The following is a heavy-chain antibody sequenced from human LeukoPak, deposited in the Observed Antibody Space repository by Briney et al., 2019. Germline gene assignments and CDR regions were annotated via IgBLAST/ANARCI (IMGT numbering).Heavy chain of an antibody. J-gene: IGHJ6*02. D-gene: IGHD2-2*01. CDR3: ARAEDIVVVPAAMFSYYYYGMDV. Sequence: SGTLSLTCAVSGGSISSSNRWSWVRQPPGKGLEWIGEIYHSGSSNYNPSLKSRVTISVDKSKNQFSLKLSSVTAADTAVYYCARAEDIVVVPAAMFSYYYYGMDVWGQGTTVTVSS. CDR1: GGSISSSNR. V-gene: IGHV4-4*02. CDR2: IYHSGSS.